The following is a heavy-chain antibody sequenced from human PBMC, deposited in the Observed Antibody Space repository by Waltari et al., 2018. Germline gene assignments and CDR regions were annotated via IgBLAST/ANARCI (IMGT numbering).Heavy chain of an antibody. CDR3: ARGDSSLYYFDY. CDR1: GFTFIYYR. Sequence: EVQLVESGGGLVQPGGSLRLSCEASGFTFIYYRMNWVRQAPGKGLEWVSDISSTSSTIYYAESVKGRFTVSRDNAKNSLYLQMNSLRAEDTAVYYCARGDSSLYYFDYWGQGTLVTGSS. J-gene: IGHJ4*02. V-gene: IGHV3-48*01. CDR2: ISSTSSTI. D-gene: IGHD6-13*01.